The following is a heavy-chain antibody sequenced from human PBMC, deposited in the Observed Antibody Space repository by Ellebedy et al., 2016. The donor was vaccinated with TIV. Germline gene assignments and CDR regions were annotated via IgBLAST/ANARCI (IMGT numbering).Heavy chain of an antibody. CDR1: GFTFSSYW. J-gene: IGHJ2*01. V-gene: IGHV3-7*01. CDR2: IKQDGSEK. Sequence: GESLKISXAASGFTFSSYWMSWVRQAPGKGLEWVANIKQDGSEKYYVDSVKGRFTISRDNAKNSLYLQMNSLRAEDTAVYYCARDSQAGYWYFDLWGRGTLVTVSS. CDR3: ARDSQAGYWYFDL. D-gene: IGHD6-19*01.